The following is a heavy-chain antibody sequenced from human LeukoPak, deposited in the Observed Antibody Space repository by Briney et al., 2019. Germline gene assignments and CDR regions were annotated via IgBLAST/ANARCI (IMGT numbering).Heavy chain of an antibody. CDR2: INPNSGGT. CDR3: AREINQVDHWYFDL. Sequence: ASVKVSCKASGYSFIGHYIRWVRQAPGQGLEWLGWINPNSGGTNYAQKFQGRVTMTRDTSISTAYMELSSLRSDDTAVYYCAREINQVDHWYFDLWGRGTLVTVSS. CDR1: GYSFIGHY. D-gene: IGHD3-16*01. V-gene: IGHV1-2*02. J-gene: IGHJ2*01.